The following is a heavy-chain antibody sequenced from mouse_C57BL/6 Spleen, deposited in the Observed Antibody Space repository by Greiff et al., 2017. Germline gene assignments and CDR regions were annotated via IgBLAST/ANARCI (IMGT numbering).Heavy chain of an antibody. Sequence: EVQLVESGGGLVQPKGSLKLSCAASGFSFNTYAMNWVRQAPGKGLEWVARIRSKSNNYATYYADSVKDRFTISRDDSESMLYLQMNNLKTEDTAMYYCMRQNWDGDFDVWGTGTTVTVSS. CDR2: IRSKSNNYAT. V-gene: IGHV10-1*01. CDR1: GFSFNTYA. J-gene: IGHJ1*03. CDR3: MRQNWDGDFDV. D-gene: IGHD4-1*01.